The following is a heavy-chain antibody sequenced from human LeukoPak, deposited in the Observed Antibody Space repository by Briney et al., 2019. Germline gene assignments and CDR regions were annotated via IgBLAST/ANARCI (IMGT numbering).Heavy chain of an antibody. CDR3: TRAFPPLRTATAGDL. Sequence: TAGCLSLACTGSGFTFSDCDMNWVRQAPGKGLEWVSSISGRSNHKIYTDSIKDRLTISRDNAKNSLYLQMNSLRDEDTAVYYCTRAFPPLRTATAGDLWGQGTLVTV. CDR2: ISGRSNHK. J-gene: IGHJ5*02. CDR1: GFTFSDCD. V-gene: IGHV3-21*06. D-gene: IGHD4-11*01.